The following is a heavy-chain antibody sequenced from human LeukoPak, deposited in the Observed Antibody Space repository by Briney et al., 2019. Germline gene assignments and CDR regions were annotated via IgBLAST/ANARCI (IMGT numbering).Heavy chain of an antibody. Sequence: SETLSLTCTVSGGSISSYYWSWIGQPPGKGVEGMGYIYTSGNTNYNPSLKSPVTISVDTSKNQFSLKLSSVTAADTAVYYCAGHYDSRGYYYQGFDYWGQGTLVTGSS. J-gene: IGHJ4*02. D-gene: IGHD3-22*01. V-gene: IGHV4-4*09. CDR1: GGSISSYY. CDR2: IYTSGNT. CDR3: AGHYDSRGYYYQGFDY.